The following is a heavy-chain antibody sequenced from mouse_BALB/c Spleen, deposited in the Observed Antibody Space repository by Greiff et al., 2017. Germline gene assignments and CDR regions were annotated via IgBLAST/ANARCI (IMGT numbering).Heavy chain of an antibody. Sequence: LQQPGSELVRPGASVKLSCKASGYTFTSYWMHWVKQRPGQGLEWIGNIYPGSGSTNYDEKFKSKATLTVDTSSSTAYMQLSSLTSEDSAVYYCTRSKNSLLRLRLDYWGQGTTLTVSS. D-gene: IGHD1-2*01. J-gene: IGHJ2*01. V-gene: IGHV1S22*01. CDR2: IYPGSGST. CDR1: GYTFTSYW. CDR3: TRSKNSLLRLRLDY.